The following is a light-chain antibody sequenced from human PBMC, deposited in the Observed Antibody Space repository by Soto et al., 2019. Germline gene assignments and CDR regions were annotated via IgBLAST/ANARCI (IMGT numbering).Light chain of an antibody. CDR3: QQYNNLYT. V-gene: IGKV3-15*01. J-gene: IGKJ2*01. CDR2: GAS. CDR1: QSVSSN. Sequence: EIVMTQSPATLSVSPGERATLSCRASQSVSSNLAWYQQKPGQAPRLLIYGASTRATGIPARFSGSGSGTAFTLTISSLQSEDFAVYYCQQYNNLYTFGQGTKLEIK.